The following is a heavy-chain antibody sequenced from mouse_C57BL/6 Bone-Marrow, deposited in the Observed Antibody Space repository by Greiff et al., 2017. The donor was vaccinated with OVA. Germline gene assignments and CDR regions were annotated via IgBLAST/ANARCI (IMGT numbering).Heavy chain of an antibody. D-gene: IGHD1-1*01. CDR1: GFTFSNYW. J-gene: IGHJ2*01. CDR3: TGITTVPGYFDY. CDR2: IRLKSDNYAT. Sequence: EVQVVESGGGLVQPGGSMKLSCVASGFTFSNYWMNWVRQSPEKGLEWVAQIRLKSDNYATHYAESVKGRFTISRDDSKSSVYLQMNNLRAEDTGIYYCTGITTVPGYFDYWGQGTTLTVSS. V-gene: IGHV6-3*01.